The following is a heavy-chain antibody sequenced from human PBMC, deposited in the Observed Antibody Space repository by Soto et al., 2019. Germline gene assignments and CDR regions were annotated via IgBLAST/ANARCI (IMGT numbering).Heavy chain of an antibody. V-gene: IGHV3-30*18. CDR1: GFTFSSYG. D-gene: IGHD6-13*01. CDR2: ISYDGSNK. CDR3: AKGPSSSWYYFDY. Sequence: GGSLRLSCAASGFTFSSYGMHRVRQAPGKGLEWVAVISYDGSNKYYADSVKGRFTISRDNSKNTLYLQMNSLRAEDTAVYYCAKGPSSSWYYFDYWGQGTLVTVSS. J-gene: IGHJ4*02.